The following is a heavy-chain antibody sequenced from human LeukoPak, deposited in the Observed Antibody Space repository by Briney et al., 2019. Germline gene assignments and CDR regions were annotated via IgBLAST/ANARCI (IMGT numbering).Heavy chain of an antibody. J-gene: IGHJ3*02. CDR3: ARDSPIKGWFGELFRAFDI. CDR2: IYYSGST. D-gene: IGHD3-10*01. V-gene: IGHV4-39*07. CDR1: GGSISSSSYY. Sequence: PSETLSLTCTVSGGSISSSSYYWGWIRQPPGKGLEWIGSIYYSGSTYYNPSLKSRVTISVDTSKNQFSLKLSSVTAADTAVYYCARDSPIKGWFGELFRAFDIWGQGTMVTVSS.